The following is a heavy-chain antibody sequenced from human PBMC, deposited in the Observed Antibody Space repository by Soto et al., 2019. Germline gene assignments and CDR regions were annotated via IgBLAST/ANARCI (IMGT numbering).Heavy chain of an antibody. CDR1: GGSVSSGSYY. V-gene: IGHV4-61*01. D-gene: IGHD6-13*01. CDR3: ARWGPQSHSSSWYYYYYGMDV. J-gene: IGHJ6*02. CDR2: INHSGST. Sequence: QVQLQESGPGLVKPSETLSLTCTVSGGSVSSGSYYWSWIRQPPGKGLEWIGEINHSGSTNYNPSLKSRVTISVDTSKNQFSLKLSSVTAADTAVYYCARWGPQSHSSSWYYYYYGMDVWGQGTTVTVSS.